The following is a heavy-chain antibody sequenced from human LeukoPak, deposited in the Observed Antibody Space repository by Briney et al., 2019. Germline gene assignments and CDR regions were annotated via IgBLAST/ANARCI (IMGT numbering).Heavy chain of an antibody. CDR3: ARVGGSGTFDY. D-gene: IGHD3-10*01. CDR1: GGSISSYY. J-gene: IGHJ4*02. V-gene: IGHV4-59*01. Sequence: SETLSLTCTVSGGSISSYYWSWIRQPPGKGLEWIGYIYYSGSTNYNPSLKSRVTISVDTSKNQFSLKLSSVTAADTAVYYCARVGGSGTFDYLGQGTLVTVSS. CDR2: IYYSGST.